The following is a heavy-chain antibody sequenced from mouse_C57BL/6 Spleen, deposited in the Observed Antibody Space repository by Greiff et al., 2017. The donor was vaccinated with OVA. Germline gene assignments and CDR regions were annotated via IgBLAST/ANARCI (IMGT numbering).Heavy chain of an antibody. J-gene: IGHJ4*01. D-gene: IGHD1-1*01. V-gene: IGHV1-82*01. CDR3: ARTLITTAPLLRY. Sequence: VQLVESGPELVKPGASVKISCKASGYAFSSSWMNWVKQRPGKGLEWIGRIYPGDGDTNYNGKFKGKATLTADKSSSTAYMQLSSLTSEDSAVYFCARTLITTAPLLRYWGQGTSVTVSS. CDR2: IYPGDGDT. CDR1: GYAFSSSW.